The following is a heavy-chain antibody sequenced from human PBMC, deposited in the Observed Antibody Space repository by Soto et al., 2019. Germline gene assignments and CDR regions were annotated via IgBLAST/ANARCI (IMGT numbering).Heavy chain of an antibody. CDR2: INHSGST. V-gene: IGHV4-34*01. CDR3: ARRGVVVAATPWSY. CDR1: GGSFSGYY. J-gene: IGHJ4*02. D-gene: IGHD2-15*01. Sequence: QVQLQQWGAGLLKPSETLSLTCAVYGGSFSGYYWSWIRQPPGKGLEWIGEINHSGSTNYNPSLKSRVTISVDTSKNQFSLKLSSVTAADTAVYYCARRGVVVAATPWSYWGQGTLVTVSS.